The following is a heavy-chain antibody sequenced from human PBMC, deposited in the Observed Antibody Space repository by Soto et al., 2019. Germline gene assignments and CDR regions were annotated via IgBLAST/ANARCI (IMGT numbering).Heavy chain of an antibody. Sequence: PGGSLRLSCAASGFTFSSYAMHWVRPAPGKGLEWVAVISYDGSNKYYADSVKGRFTISRDNSKNTLYLQMNSLRAEDTAVYYCASRRDNSSGYYYVFNYWGQGTLVTVSS. CDR2: ISYDGSNK. V-gene: IGHV3-30-3*01. J-gene: IGHJ4*02. D-gene: IGHD3-22*01. CDR1: GFTFSSYA. CDR3: ASRRDNSSGYYYVFNY.